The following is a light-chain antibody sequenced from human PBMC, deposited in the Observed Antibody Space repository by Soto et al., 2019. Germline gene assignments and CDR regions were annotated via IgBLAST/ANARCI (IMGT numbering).Light chain of an antibody. Sequence: QSALTQPPSASGSPGQSVTISCTGTSSDVGGYNYVSWYQQHPGKAPKLVIYEVSKRPSGVTDRFSGSKSGNTASLTVSGLQAADEASYYCSSYAGGHNLVFGGGTKLTVL. V-gene: IGLV2-8*01. CDR3: SSYAGGHNLV. CDR1: SSDVGGYNY. J-gene: IGLJ2*01. CDR2: EVS.